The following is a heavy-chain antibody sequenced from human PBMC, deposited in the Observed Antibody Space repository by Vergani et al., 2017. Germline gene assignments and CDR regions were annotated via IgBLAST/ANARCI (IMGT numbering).Heavy chain of an antibody. D-gene: IGHD1-26*01. CDR1: GFTFDDYA. CDR2: ISWNSGSI. CDR3: ANEFIASPGWGATRGGAFDS. J-gene: IGHJ3*02. Sequence: EVQLVESGGGLVQPGRSLRLSCAASGFTFDDYAMHWVRQAPGKGLEWVSGISWNSGSIGYADSVKGRFTISRDNAKNSLYLQLKSMRAEDMALYYCANEFIASPGWGATRGGAFDSWRRGTMVTVSS. V-gene: IGHV3-9*03.